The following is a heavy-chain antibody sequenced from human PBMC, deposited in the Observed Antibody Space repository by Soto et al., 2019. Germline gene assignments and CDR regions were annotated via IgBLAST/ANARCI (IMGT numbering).Heavy chain of an antibody. D-gene: IGHD6-19*01. CDR2: ISHDGSNK. V-gene: IGHV3-30-3*01. J-gene: IGHJ4*02. Sequence: QVQLVESGGGVVQPERSLRLSCAASGFSFSSCAMHWVRQAPGKGLEWVAVISHDGSNKYYADSVKGRFTISRDNSKNTLYLQMNSLRPEDTAVYYCARVSIAVAGIAYYFDYWGQGTLVTVSS. CDR3: ARVSIAVAGIAYYFDY. CDR1: GFSFSSCA.